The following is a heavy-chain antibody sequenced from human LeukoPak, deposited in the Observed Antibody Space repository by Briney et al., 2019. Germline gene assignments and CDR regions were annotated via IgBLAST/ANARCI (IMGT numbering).Heavy chain of an antibody. CDR2: IYPGDSDT. J-gene: IGHJ5*02. CDR1: GYSFTSYW. V-gene: IGHV5-51*01. Sequence: GESLKISCKGSGYSFTSYWIGWVRQMPGKGLEWMGIIYPGDSDTRYSPSFQGQVTISADKSISTAYLQWSSLKASDTAMYYCARGNVLRYFDWLAVRPDSGSDWFDPWGQGTLVTVSS. CDR3: ARGNVLRYFDWLAVRPDSGSDWFDP. D-gene: IGHD3-9*01.